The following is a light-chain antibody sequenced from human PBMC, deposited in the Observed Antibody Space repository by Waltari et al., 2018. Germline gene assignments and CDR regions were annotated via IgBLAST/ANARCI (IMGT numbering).Light chain of an antibody. CDR3: QTGGHGTWV. CDR2: INSDGSH. CDR1: SGHSSNI. J-gene: IGLJ3*02. Sequence: PSASASLGASVKLTCTLDSGHSSNIVAWLQQQPEKGPRYLMKINSDGSHSKGDEIPDRFSGSSSGAERYLTISSVQSEDEADYYCQTGGHGTWVFGGGTKLTVL. V-gene: IGLV4-69*01.